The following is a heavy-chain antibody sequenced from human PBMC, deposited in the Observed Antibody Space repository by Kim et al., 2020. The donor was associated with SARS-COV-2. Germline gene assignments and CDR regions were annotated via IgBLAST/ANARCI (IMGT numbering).Heavy chain of an antibody. CDR2: IYYSGST. D-gene: IGHD4-17*01. CDR1: GGSISSYY. V-gene: IGHV4-59*01. J-gene: IGHJ4*02. CDR3: ARELAATGLMDY. Sequence: SETLSLTCTVSGGSISSYYWSWIRQPPGKGLEWIGYIYYSGSTNYNPSLKSRVTISVDTSKNQFSLKLSSVTAADTAVYYCARELAATGLMDYWGQGTLVTVSS.